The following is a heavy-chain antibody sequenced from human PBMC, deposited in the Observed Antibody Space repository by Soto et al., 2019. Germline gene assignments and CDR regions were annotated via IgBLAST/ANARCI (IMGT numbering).Heavy chain of an antibody. J-gene: IGHJ6*02. D-gene: IGHD6-13*01. CDR3: AREGSSHLDDYGIDV. V-gene: IGHV1-69*12. Sequence: QVQLVQSGAEVKKPGSSVKVSCKASGGTFSSYAISWVRQAPGQGLEWMGGIIPIFGTANYAQKFQGRVTITADECKSTAYTDLSSLRCEDTDVYYCAREGSSHLDDYGIDVWGHGATVTVSS. CDR1: GGTFSSYA. CDR2: IIPIFGTA.